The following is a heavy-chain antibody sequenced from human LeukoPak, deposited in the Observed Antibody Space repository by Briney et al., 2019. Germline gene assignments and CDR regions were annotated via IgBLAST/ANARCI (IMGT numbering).Heavy chain of an antibody. CDR2: ISYDGSNK. CDR3: AKDPEIFGVVIMYYFDY. CDR1: GFTFSSYA. Sequence: PGRSLRLSCAASGFTFSSYAMHWVRQAPGKGLEWVAVISYDGSNKYYADSVKGRFTISRDNSKNTLYLQMNSLRAEDTAVYYCAKDPEIFGVVIMYYFDYWGQGTLVTVSS. V-gene: IGHV3-30-3*01. J-gene: IGHJ4*02. D-gene: IGHD3-3*01.